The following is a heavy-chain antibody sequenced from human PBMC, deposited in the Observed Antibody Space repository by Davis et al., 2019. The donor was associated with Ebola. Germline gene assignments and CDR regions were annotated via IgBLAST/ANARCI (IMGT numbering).Heavy chain of an antibody. Sequence: GESLKISCAASGFTFSSYSMNWVRQAPGKGLEWVSSISSSSSYIYYADSVKGRFTVSRDNAKNSLYLQMNSLRAEDTAVYYCARDKGYCSGGSCYSYYYYYMDVWGKGTTVTVSS. J-gene: IGHJ6*03. V-gene: IGHV3-21*01. CDR3: ARDKGYCSGGSCYSYYYYYMDV. D-gene: IGHD2-15*01. CDR2: ISSSSSYI. CDR1: GFTFSSYS.